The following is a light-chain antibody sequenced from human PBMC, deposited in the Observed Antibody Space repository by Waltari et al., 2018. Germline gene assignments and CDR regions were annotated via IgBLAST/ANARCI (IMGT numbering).Light chain of an antibody. Sequence: QSALTQPRSVSGSPGQSVTISCTGTDSDVGGYEYVSWYQHHPGKAPKLLIYDVTKRPSGVPDRFSGSKSDNTASLTISGLHGEDEADYYCCSYADNNIYVFGTGTNVAVL. V-gene: IGLV2-11*01. CDR1: DSDVGGYEY. J-gene: IGLJ1*01. CDR3: CSYADNNIYV. CDR2: DVT.